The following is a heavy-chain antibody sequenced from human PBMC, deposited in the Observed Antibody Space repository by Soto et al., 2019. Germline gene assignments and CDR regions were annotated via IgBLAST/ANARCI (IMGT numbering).Heavy chain of an antibody. CDR2: INAGNGDT. J-gene: IGHJ4*02. V-gene: IGHV1-3*01. D-gene: IGHD3-9*01. CDR1: GYTFSKYA. CDR3: AREGYDILTGYFPY. Sequence: QVQLVQSGAEVKKPGASVNVACKASGYTFSKYAIQWVRQAPGQRLEYMGWINAGNGDTRYSQKFQGRVTITRDTSANTAYMELSSLRSEDTAVYYRAREGYDILTGYFPYWGQGTLVTVSS.